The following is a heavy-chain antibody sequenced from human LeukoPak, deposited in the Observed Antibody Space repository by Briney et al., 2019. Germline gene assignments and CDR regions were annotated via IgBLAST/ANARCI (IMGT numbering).Heavy chain of an antibody. CDR2: FDPEDGET. J-gene: IGHJ4*02. V-gene: IGHV1-24*01. CDR3: AQDETSITSPRYFDY. CDR1: GYTLTELS. D-gene: IGHD5-24*01. Sequence: ASVKVSCKVSGYTLTELSMHWVRQAPGKGLEWMGGFDPEDGETIYAQKFQGRVTMTEDTSTDTAYMELSSLRSEDTAVYYCAQDETSITSPRYFDYWGQGTLVTVSS.